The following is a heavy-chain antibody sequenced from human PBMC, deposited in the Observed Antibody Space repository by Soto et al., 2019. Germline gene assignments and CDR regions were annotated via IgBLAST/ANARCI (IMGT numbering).Heavy chain of an antibody. D-gene: IGHD3-3*01. CDR1: EFSFSNLW. V-gene: IGHV3-7*01. Sequence: GGSLRLSCVASEFSFSNLWMTWVRQASGKGLEFLATINPDGSETYYVESMKGRFTISRDNAKNSVSLHMNSLGVEDTGLYYCTTDLNWSGTWGQGTMVTVSS. J-gene: IGHJ5*01. CDR3: TTDLNWSGT. CDR2: INPDGSET.